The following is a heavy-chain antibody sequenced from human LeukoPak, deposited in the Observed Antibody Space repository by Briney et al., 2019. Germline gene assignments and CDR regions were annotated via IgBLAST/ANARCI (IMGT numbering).Heavy chain of an antibody. V-gene: IGHV1-2*02. CDR3: ARDPPAAITYYGMGV. CDR1: GYTFTGYY. CDR2: INPNSGGT. D-gene: IGHD2-2*01. Sequence: ASVKVSCKASGYTFTGYYMHWVRQAPGQGLEWMGWINPNSGGTNYAQKFQGRVTMTRDTSISTAYMELSRLRSDDTAVYYCARDPPAAITYYGMGVWGQGTTVTVSS. J-gene: IGHJ6*02.